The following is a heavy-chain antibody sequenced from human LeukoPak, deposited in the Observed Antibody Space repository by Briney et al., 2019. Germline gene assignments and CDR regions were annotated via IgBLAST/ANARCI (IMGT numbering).Heavy chain of an antibody. D-gene: IGHD3-22*01. CDR3: ARDYYDSSGYFNDY. V-gene: IGHV4-4*07. Sequence: SETLSLTCTVSGGSISSYYWSWIRQPAGKGLEWIGRIYTSGSTNYNPSLKSRVTMSVDTSKNQFSLKLSSVTAADTAVYYCARDYYDSSGYFNDYWAREPWSPSPQ. CDR1: GGSISSYY. CDR2: IYTSGST. J-gene: IGHJ4*02.